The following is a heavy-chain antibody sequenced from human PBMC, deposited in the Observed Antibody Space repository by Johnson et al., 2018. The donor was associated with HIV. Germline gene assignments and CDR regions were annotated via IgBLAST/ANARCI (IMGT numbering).Heavy chain of an antibody. J-gene: IGHJ3*02. V-gene: IGHV3-33*08. Sequence: QVQLVESGGGLVKPGGSLRLSCAASGFTFSSYAMHWVRQAPGKGLEWVAVMWYDGSNKYYADSVKGRFTISRDDSKNTLYLQMNSLKTEDTAVYYCTTLAESSSSMYAFDIWGQGTMVTVSS. CDR3: TTLAESSSSMYAFDI. CDR1: GFTFSSYA. CDR2: MWYDGSNK. D-gene: IGHD6-6*01.